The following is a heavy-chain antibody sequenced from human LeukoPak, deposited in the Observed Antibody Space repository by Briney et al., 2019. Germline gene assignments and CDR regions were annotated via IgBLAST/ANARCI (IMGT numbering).Heavy chain of an antibody. CDR3: ARDGTAAGLYFDL. D-gene: IGHD6-13*01. J-gene: IGHJ4*01. Sequence: GGSLRLSCAVSGFTFTDYWMNWVRQAPGKGPEWVASIRQDGSEKTYVDSVKGRFTISRDNTKNSLSLQLNGLRAEDTAVYYCARDGTAAGLYFDLWGQGALVTVSS. V-gene: IGHV3-7*01. CDR1: GFTFTDYW. CDR2: IRQDGSEK.